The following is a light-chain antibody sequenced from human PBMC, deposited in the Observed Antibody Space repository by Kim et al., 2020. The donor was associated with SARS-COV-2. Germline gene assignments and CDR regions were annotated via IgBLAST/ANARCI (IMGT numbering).Light chain of an antibody. CDR3: AAWDDRLYVV. J-gene: IGLJ2*01. V-gene: IGLV1-44*01. CDR2: NND. CDR1: RSNIGSNA. Sequence: PGQRVTISCSGSRSNIGSNAVNWYQQRPGTAPKLLIYNNDQRPSGVPDRFSGSKSGTSASLAISGLQSEDEADYYCAAWDDRLYVVFGGGTQLTVL.